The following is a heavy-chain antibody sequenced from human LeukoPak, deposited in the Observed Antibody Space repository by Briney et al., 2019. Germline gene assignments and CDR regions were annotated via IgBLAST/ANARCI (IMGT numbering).Heavy chain of an antibody. CDR3: ARGPCSSSSCYAEPPDY. V-gene: IGHV4-39*07. J-gene: IGHJ4*02. CDR1: GGSISSTNYY. CDR2: IYYSGST. D-gene: IGHD2-2*01. Sequence: SETLSLTCTVSGGSISSTNYYLGWIRQPPGKGLEWIGSIYYSGSTYYDPSLKSRVTISVDTSKNQFSLKLSSVTAADTAVYYCARGPCSSSSCYAEPPDYWGQGTLVTVSS.